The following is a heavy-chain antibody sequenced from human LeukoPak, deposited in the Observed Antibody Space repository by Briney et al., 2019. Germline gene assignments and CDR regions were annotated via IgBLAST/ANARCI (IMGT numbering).Heavy chain of an antibody. CDR2: ISNSGST. D-gene: IGHD2-15*01. CDR1: GGSISSHY. J-gene: IGHJ6*03. Sequence: PSETLSLTCTVSGGSISSHYWTWIRQSPVKGLEWIGDISNSGSTSYNTSLKGRVTISIDTSKNQFSLKLSSVTAADTAVYYCGRDALVGYFSYYYMDVWGKGTTVTVSS. V-gene: IGHV4-59*11. CDR3: GRDALVGYFSYYYMDV.